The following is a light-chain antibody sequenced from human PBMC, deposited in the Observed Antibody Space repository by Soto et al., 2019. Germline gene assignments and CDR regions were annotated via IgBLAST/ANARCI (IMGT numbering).Light chain of an antibody. CDR2: EVS. CDR1: SSDVGGYNY. J-gene: IGLJ1*01. Sequence: QSVLTQPASVSGSPGQSITISCTGTSSDVGGYNYVSWYQQHPGKAPKVMIYEVSNRPSGVSNRFSGSKSGNTASLTISGLQADDEAYYYCTSYTSSSTYVFGPGTKLTVL. V-gene: IGLV2-14*01. CDR3: TSYTSSSTYV.